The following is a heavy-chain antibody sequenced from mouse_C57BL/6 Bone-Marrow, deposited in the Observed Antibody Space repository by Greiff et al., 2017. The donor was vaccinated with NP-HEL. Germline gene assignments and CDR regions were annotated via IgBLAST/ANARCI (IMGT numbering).Heavy chain of an antibody. D-gene: IGHD2-12*01. CDR3: ANSLFAY. V-gene: IGHV5-17*01. Sequence: EVKVEESGGGLVKPGGSLKLSCAASGFTFSDYGMHWVRQAPEKGLEWVAYISSGSSTIYYADTVKGRFTISRDNAKNTLFLQMTSLRSEDTAMYYCANSLFAYWGQGTLVTVSA. CDR1: GFTFSDYG. CDR2: ISSGSSTI. J-gene: IGHJ3*01.